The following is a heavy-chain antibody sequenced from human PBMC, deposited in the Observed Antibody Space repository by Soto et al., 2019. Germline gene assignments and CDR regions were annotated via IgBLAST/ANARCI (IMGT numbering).Heavy chain of an antibody. Sequence: GGSLRLSCAASGFTFSGSAMHWVRQASGKGLEWVGRIRSKANSYATAYAASVKGRFTISRDDSKNTAYLQMNRLKTEDTAVYYCTRLTTVTNFDYWGQGTLVTVSS. D-gene: IGHD4-17*01. CDR2: IRSKANSYAT. CDR3: TRLTTVTNFDY. CDR1: GFTFSGSA. J-gene: IGHJ4*02. V-gene: IGHV3-73*01.